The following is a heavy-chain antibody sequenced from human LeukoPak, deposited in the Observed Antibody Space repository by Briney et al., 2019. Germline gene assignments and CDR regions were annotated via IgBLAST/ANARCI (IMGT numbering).Heavy chain of an antibody. CDR3: ARDREVDTTGEYYYMDV. CDR1: GYTFTSYD. J-gene: IGHJ6*03. CDR2: IIPIFGTA. D-gene: IGHD5-18*01. V-gene: IGHV1-69*13. Sequence: GASVKVSCKASGYTFTSYDISWVRQAPGQGLEWMGGIIPIFGTANYAQKFQGRVTITADESTSTAYMELSSLRFEDTAVYYCARDREVDTTGEYYYMDVWGKGTTVTVSS.